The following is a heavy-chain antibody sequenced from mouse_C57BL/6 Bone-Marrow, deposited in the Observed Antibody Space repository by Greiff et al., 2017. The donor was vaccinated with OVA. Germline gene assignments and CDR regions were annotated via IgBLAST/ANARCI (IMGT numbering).Heavy chain of an antibody. CDR3: ERDYNYDRSWFAY. D-gene: IGHD1-1*01. J-gene: IGHJ3*01. V-gene: IGHV1-81*01. CDR1: GYTFTSYG. Sequence: QVQLQQSGAELARPGASVKLSCKASGYTFTSYGISWVKQRTGQGLEWIGEIYPRSGNTYYNEKFKGKATLTVDKSSSTVYMELSSLTSEDSAVYFCERDYNYDRSWFAYWGQGTLVTVSA. CDR2: IYPRSGNT.